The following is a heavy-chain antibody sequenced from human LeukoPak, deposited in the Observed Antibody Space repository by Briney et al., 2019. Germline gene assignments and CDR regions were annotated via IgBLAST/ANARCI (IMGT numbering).Heavy chain of an antibody. D-gene: IGHD2-2*01. CDR1: GYTFTGYY. V-gene: IGHV1-2*02. CDR3: ASLGPLPAAVDHDAFDI. Sequence: ASVKVSCKASGYTFTGYYMHWVRQAPGQGLEWMGWINPNSGGTNYAQKFQGRVTMTRDTSISTAYMELSRLRSDDTAVYYCASLGPLPAAVDHDAFDIWGQGTMVTVSS. CDR2: INPNSGGT. J-gene: IGHJ3*02.